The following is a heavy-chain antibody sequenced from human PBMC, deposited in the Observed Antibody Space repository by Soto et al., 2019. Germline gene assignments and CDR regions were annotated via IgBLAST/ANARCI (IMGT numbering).Heavy chain of an antibody. CDR2: IIPALGTA. V-gene: IGHV1-69*08. J-gene: IGHJ2*01. Sequence: QDQLVQSGAEVKKPGSSVKVSCKASGGTFSSHTFSWVRQAPGQGLEWMGRIIPALGTATYAQKFQGRVTITADESATTVYMELNSLRSEDTAVYYCARPDFGDYWYFDLWGRGTLGTVSS. CDR1: GGTFSSHT. D-gene: IGHD4-17*01. CDR3: ARPDFGDYWYFDL.